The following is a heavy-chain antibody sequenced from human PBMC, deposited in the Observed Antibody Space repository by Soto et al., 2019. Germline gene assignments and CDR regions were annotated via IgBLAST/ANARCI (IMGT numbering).Heavy chain of an antibody. Sequence: GESLKISCKGSGYSFTSYWINWVRQMPGKGLEWMGIIYPGDSDTRYSPSFQGQVTISADKSISTAYLQWRSLKASDTAMYYCARHHGSPGSYYGMDVWGQGTTVTVSS. CDR2: IYPGDSDT. CDR1: GYSFTSYW. V-gene: IGHV5-51*01. J-gene: IGHJ6*02. D-gene: IGHD6-13*01. CDR3: ARHHGSPGSYYGMDV.